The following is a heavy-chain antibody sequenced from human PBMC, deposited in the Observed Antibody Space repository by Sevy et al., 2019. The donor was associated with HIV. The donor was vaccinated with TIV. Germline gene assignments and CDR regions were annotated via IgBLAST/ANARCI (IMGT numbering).Heavy chain of an antibody. D-gene: IGHD4-4*01. V-gene: IGHV3-21*01. J-gene: IGHJ4*02. CDR1: GFTFSSYS. Sequence: GGSLRLSCAVSGFTFSSYSMNWVRQAPGKGLEWVSFISTSGTYKYYADSVKARFTISRDNAKNSLFLQMNSLRADDTTVYYCARDLNDYNNYMYSFDYWGQGTLVTVSS. CDR2: ISTSGTYK. CDR3: ARDLNDYNNYMYSFDY.